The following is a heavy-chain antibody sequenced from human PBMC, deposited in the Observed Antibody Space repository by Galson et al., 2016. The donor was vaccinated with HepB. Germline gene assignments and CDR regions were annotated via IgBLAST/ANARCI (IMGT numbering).Heavy chain of an antibody. CDR1: GDSVSSNGAA. J-gene: IGHJ3*02. V-gene: IGHV6-1*01. CDR3: ARDRGTWDGSGELIDI. CDR2: TYYRSKWYN. D-gene: IGHD3-10*01. Sequence: CAISGDSVSSNGAAWNWIRQSPSRGLEWLGRTYYRSKWYNKYAVSVQGRITINPDTSKNQFSLQLNSVTPDDTAVYNFARDRGTWDGSGELIDIWGQGTMVTVSS.